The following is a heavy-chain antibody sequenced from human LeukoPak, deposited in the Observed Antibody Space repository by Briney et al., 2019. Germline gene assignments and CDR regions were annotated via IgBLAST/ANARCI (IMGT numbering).Heavy chain of an antibody. CDR1: GFTVSSNY. CDR2: IYSGGST. D-gene: IGHD3-10*01. CDR3: ARETMVRGVIPPYYYYYMDV. J-gene: IGHJ6*03. V-gene: IGHV3-53*01. Sequence: GGSLRLSCAASGFTVSSNYMSWVRQAPGKGLEWVSVIYSGGSTYYADSVKGRFTISRDNSKNTLYLQMNSLRAEDTAVYYCARETMVRGVIPPYYYYYMDVWGKGTTVTISS.